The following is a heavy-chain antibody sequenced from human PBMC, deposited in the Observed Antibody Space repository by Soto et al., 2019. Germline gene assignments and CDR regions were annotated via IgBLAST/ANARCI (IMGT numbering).Heavy chain of an antibody. D-gene: IGHD3-22*01. Sequence: ASVKVSCKASGYTFTSYYMHWVRQAPGQGLEWMGIINPSGGSTSYAQRFQGRVTMTRDTSTSTVYMELSSLRSEDTAVYYCAASMRSDAFDIWGQGTMVTVSS. CDR3: AASMRSDAFDI. CDR1: GYTFTSYY. CDR2: INPSGGST. J-gene: IGHJ3*02. V-gene: IGHV1-46*01.